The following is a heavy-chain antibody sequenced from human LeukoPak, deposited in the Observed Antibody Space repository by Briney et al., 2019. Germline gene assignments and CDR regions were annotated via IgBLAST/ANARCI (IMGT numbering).Heavy chain of an antibody. CDR2: IFPDDSDT. J-gene: IGHJ4*02. CDR3: ARWYGPGRGDY. CDR1: GYKFSAYW. Sequence: GESLKISCKGFGYKFSAYWIAWVRQMPGQGLEWMGIIFPDDSDTRYNLAFQGQVIISADKSVTTAYLQWSSLKASDTAMYYCARWYGPGRGDYWGQGTLVTVSS. D-gene: IGHD3-10*01. V-gene: IGHV5-51*01.